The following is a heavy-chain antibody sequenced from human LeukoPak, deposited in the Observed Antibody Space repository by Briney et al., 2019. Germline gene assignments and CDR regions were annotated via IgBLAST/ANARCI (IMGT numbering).Heavy chain of an antibody. D-gene: IGHD2-2*01. CDR3: ARLPQPSPAYFFDY. CDR1: GGSISSSNW. CDR2: IYHSGST. Sequence: SETLSLTCAVSGGSISSSNWWSWVRQPPGKGLEWIGEIYHSGSTYYNPSLKSRVTISVDTSKNQFSLKLSSVTAADTAVYYCARLPQPSPAYFFDYWGQGTLVTVSS. V-gene: IGHV4-4*02. J-gene: IGHJ4*02.